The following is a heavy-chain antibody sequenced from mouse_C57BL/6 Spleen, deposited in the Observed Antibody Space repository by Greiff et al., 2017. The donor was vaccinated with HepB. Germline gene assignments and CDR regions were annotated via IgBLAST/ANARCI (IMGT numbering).Heavy chain of an antibody. CDR2: IYPGDGDT. CDR3: ARDTGNWDFDY. J-gene: IGHJ2*01. D-gene: IGHD4-1*02. CDR1: GYAFSSYW. Sequence: VKLMESGAELVKPGASVKISCKASGYAFSSYWMNWVKQRPGKGLEWIGQIYPGDGDTNYNGKFKGKATLTADKSSSTAYMQLSSLTSEDSAVYFCARDTGNWDFDYWGQGTTLTVSS. V-gene: IGHV1-80*01.